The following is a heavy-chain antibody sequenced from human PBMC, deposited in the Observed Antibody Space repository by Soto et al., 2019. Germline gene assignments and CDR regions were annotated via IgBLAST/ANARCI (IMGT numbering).Heavy chain of an antibody. D-gene: IGHD5-12*01. Sequence: PSETLSLTCTVSGGSISSSSYYWGWIRQPPGKGLEWIGSIYYSGSTYYNPSLKSRVTISVDTSKNQFSLKLSSVTAADTAVYYCEGYSGYDYGTYWGQGTLVTVSA. CDR2: IYYSGST. CDR3: EGYSGYDYGTY. V-gene: IGHV4-39*01. J-gene: IGHJ4*02. CDR1: GGSISSSSYY.